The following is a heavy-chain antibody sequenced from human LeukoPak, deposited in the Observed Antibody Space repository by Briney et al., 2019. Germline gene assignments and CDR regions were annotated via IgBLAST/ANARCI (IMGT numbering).Heavy chain of an antibody. CDR1: GYTFISYG. CDR3: ARGYRRDGYNLGY. Sequence: GASVKVSCKASGYTFISYGITWVRQAPGQGLEWMGWMNPNSGNTGYAQKFQGRVTMTRNTSISTAYMELSSLRSEDTAVYYCARGYRRDGYNLGYWGQGTLVTVSS. J-gene: IGHJ4*02. D-gene: IGHD5-24*01. CDR2: MNPNSGNT. V-gene: IGHV1-8*02.